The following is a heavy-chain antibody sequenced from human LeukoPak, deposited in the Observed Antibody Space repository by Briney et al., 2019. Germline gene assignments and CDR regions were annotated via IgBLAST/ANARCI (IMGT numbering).Heavy chain of an antibody. V-gene: IGHV3-30*03. J-gene: IGHJ4*02. CDR2: ISYDGSNK. CDR3: ARGSCSDDCYIYY. D-gene: IGHD2-21*02. Sequence: PRGSLRLSCAASGFSLRSYAVHGVRQAPGKGLEWVAVISYDGSNKYYADSVKGRFTISRDNSKDTLYLQMNSLRAEDTAVYYCARGSCSDDCYIYYWGQGNLVTVSS. CDR1: GFSLRSYA.